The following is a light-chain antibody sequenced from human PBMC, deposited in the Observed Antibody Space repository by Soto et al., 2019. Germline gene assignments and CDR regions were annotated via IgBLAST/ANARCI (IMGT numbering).Light chain of an antibody. V-gene: IGKV1-27*01. CDR3: QQRSIWPIP. J-gene: IGKJ5*01. CDR2: AAS. CDR1: QGIANY. Sequence: DITMSKYPFAVSASIGDRVTNHCRARQGIANYLAWYQHKPGKVPNLLIYAASTLQSGVPSRFSGGGSGTDFTLTISCLQPEDVATYYCQQRSIWPIPFGQVARLAI.